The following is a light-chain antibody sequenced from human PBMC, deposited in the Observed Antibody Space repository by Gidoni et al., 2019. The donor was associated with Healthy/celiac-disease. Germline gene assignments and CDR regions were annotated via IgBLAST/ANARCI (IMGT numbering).Light chain of an antibody. J-gene: IGLJ2*01. Sequence: SYELPQPHSVSVSPGQTASITCSGDKLGDRYACWYQQKPGQSPVLVIYQDNKRPSGIPERFSGSNSGNTATLTISGTQAMDEADYYCQAWDSRTVFGGGTKLTVL. V-gene: IGLV3-1*01. CDR3: QAWDSRTV. CDR1: KLGDRY. CDR2: QDN.